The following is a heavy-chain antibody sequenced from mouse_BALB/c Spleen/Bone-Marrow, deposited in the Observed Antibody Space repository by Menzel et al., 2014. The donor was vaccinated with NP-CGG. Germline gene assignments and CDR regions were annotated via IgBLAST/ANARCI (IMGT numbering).Heavy chain of an antibody. Sequence: QVQLQQSGAELVRPGTSVKISCKASGYAFTNYWLGWVKQRPGHGLEWIGDIYPGSGNTYYNEKFKGKATLTADKSSSTAYMQLSSLTSEDSAVYFCARWDYGNSHYFDYWGQGTTLTVSS. CDR3: ARWDYGNSHYFDY. D-gene: IGHD2-1*01. V-gene: IGHV1-63*01. CDR2: IYPGSGNT. CDR1: GYAFTNYW. J-gene: IGHJ2*01.